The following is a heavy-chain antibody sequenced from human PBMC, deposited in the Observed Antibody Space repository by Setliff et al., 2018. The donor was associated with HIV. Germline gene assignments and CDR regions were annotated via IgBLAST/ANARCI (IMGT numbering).Heavy chain of an antibody. Sequence: KPSETLSLTCTVSGGSIIGRYWNWIRQPPGKGLELIGYIYYSGNAKYNPSLKSRVTISVDTSKNQFSLNLRSATAADTAVYFCARGEPPTDWGQGTLVTVSS. CDR3: ARGEPPTD. J-gene: IGHJ1*01. CDR1: GGSIIGRY. CDR2: IYYSGNA. V-gene: IGHV4-59*11.